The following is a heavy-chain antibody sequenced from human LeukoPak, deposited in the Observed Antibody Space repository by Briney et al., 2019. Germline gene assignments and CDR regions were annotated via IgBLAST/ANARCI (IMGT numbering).Heavy chain of an antibody. J-gene: IGHJ5*02. V-gene: IGHV4-59*01. CDR1: GGSISSYY. D-gene: IGHD6-19*01. CDR2: IYYSGSS. CDR3: ARDRVAVAGSIENWFDP. Sequence: SETLSLTGTVSGGSISSYYWSWIRQPPGKGLEWIGYIYYSGSSNYNPSLKSRVTISVDTSKNQVSLKLSSVTAADTAVYYCARDRVAVAGSIENWFDPWGQGTLVTVSS.